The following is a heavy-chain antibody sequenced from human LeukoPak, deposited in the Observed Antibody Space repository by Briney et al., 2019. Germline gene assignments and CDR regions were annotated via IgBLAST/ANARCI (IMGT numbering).Heavy chain of an antibody. D-gene: IGHD1-26*01. CDR1: GYTFSDYY. J-gene: IGHJ4*01. V-gene: IGHV1-2*02. Sequence: GASVKVSCKAFGYTFSDYYMHWVRQAPGQGLEWMGWINPNSGVTKYAQKFQGRVTMTRDTSISTAYMEMSRLRSDDTAVYYCARVAHGSYYLPYSGHGTLVTVSS. CDR2: INPNSGVT. CDR3: ARVAHGSYYLPY.